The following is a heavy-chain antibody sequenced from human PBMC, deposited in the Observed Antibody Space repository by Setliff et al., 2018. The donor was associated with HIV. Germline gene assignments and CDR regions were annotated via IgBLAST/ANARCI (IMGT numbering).Heavy chain of an antibody. J-gene: IGHJ2*01. CDR3: ARQGAGIQVRYFYWPWDPLTLDFDI. Sequence: SETLSLTCAVSGGSISSNTYYWGWIRQPPGKGLEWIGSIYYSGSTYYNPSLKSRVTISVDTSKNQFSLKLSSVTAADTAVYYCARQGAGIQVRYFYWPWDPLTLDFDIWGRGTLVTVSS. CDR2: IYYSGST. D-gene: IGHD3-9*01. CDR1: GGSISSNTYY. V-gene: IGHV4-39*01.